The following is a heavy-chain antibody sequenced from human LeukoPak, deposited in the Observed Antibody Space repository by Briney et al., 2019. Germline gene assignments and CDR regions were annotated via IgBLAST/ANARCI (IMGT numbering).Heavy chain of an antibody. CDR1: GFTFDDYA. CDR2: ISWNSGSI. J-gene: IGHJ3*02. Sequence: GRSLRLSCAASGFTFDDYAMHWVRQAPGKGLEWVSGISWNSGSIGYADSVKGRFTISRDNAKNSLYLQMNSLRAEDTAVYYCSSGNSHAFDIWGQGTMVTVSS. V-gene: IGHV3-9*01. D-gene: IGHD4-23*01. CDR3: SSGNSHAFDI.